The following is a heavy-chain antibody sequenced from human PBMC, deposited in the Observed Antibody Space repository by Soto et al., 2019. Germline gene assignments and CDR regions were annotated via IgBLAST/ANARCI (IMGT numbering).Heavy chain of an antibody. J-gene: IGHJ4*02. Sequence: GESLKISCNVSGYSFIIYWIGLVLQVPGKGLEWMGIIYPGDSDTRYSPSFQGQVTISADKSINTAYLQWSSLKASDTATYYCARIMAASGTGFDYWGQGTLVTVSS. CDR2: IYPGDSDT. D-gene: IGHD3-16*01. V-gene: IGHV5-51*01. CDR3: ARIMAASGTGFDY. CDR1: GYSFIIYW.